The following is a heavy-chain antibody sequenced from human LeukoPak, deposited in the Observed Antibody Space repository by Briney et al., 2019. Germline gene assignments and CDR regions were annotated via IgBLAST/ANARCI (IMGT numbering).Heavy chain of an antibody. CDR2: ITHSGST. CDR1: GGSFSGYY. CDR3: ARHGYSDYGDYEDY. V-gene: IGHV4-34*01. Sequence: SETLSLTCAVYGGSFSGYYWSWIRQPPGKGLEWIGEITHSGSTNYNPSLKTRFTILVDTSKNQFSLKLSSVTAADTAVYYCARHGYSDYGDYEDYWGQGTLVTVSS. J-gene: IGHJ4*02. D-gene: IGHD4-17*01.